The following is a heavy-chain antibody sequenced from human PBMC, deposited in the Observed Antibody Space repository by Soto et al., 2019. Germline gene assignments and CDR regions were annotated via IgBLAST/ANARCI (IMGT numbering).Heavy chain of an antibody. D-gene: IGHD6-13*01. V-gene: IGHV1-3*01. Sequence: ASVTVSCQASGYTFTSYAMHWVRQAPGQRLEWMGWINAGNGNTKYSQKFQGRVTITRDTSASTAYMELSSLRSEDTAVYYCARSSGWYVWFDPWGQGTLVTVSS. CDR3: ARSSGWYVWFDP. CDR2: INAGNGNT. CDR1: GYTFTSYA. J-gene: IGHJ5*02.